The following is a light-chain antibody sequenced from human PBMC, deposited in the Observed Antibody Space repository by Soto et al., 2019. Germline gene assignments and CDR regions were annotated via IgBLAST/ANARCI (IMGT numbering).Light chain of an antibody. CDR3: CSYAGSYTVV. Sequence: QSALTQSRSMSGSPGQSVTISCTGTSSDVASYDSVSWFQQHPGKAPKLLIFGVSERPSGVPDRFSASKSGNTASLTISGLQADDEADYYCCSYAGSYTVVFGGGTKLTVL. J-gene: IGLJ2*01. CDR2: GVS. CDR1: SSDVASYDS. V-gene: IGLV2-11*01.